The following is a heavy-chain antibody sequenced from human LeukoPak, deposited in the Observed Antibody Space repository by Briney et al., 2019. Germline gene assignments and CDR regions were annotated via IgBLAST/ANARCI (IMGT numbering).Heavy chain of an antibody. CDR3: ARQRRYFDPHIIDY. J-gene: IGHJ4*02. Sequence: PSETLSLTCTVSGGSISSSNYYWGWIRQPPGKGLEWIGSIYYSGSTYYNPSLKGRVTISVDTSKNQFSLKLSSVTAADTAVYYCARQRRYFDPHIIDYWGQGTLVTVSS. V-gene: IGHV4-39*01. D-gene: IGHD3-9*01. CDR1: GGSISSSNYY. CDR2: IYYSGST.